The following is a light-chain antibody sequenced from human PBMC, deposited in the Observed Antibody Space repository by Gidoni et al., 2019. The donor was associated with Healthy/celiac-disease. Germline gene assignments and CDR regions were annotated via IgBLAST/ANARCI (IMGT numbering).Light chain of an antibody. CDR2: GNS. CDR3: QSYDSSLSAYVV. V-gene: IGLV1-40*01. CDR1: SSNIGAGYD. Sequence: QSLLTQPPSVSGPPGQRVTISCTGSSSNIGAGYDVHWYQQRPGTAPKLLIYGNSNRPSGVPDRFSGSKSGTSASLAISGLQAEDEADYYCQSYDSSLSAYVVFGGGTKLTVL. J-gene: IGLJ2*01.